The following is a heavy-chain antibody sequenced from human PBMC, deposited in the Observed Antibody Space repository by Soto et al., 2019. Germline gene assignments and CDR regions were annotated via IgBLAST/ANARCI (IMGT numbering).Heavy chain of an antibody. J-gene: IGHJ4*02. CDR2: ISTSSSYT. CDR1: EFTFSDYY. D-gene: IGHD3-10*01. V-gene: IGHV3-11*06. CDR3: ARGGYHGSGSYSSDY. Sequence: QVQLVESGGGLVKPGGSLRLSCAASEFTFSDYYMSWIRQAPGKGLEWVSYISTSSSYTNYADSVKGRFTISRDNAKNSLYLQMNSLRAEDTAVYYCARGGYHGSGSYSSDYWGQGTLVTVSS.